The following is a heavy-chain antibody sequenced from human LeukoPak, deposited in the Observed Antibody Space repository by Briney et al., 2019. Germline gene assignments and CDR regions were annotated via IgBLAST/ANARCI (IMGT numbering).Heavy chain of an antibody. V-gene: IGHV3-66*01. CDR3: ARSPGVTPLSFDY. J-gene: IGHJ4*02. CDR1: GFTVSSNY. D-gene: IGHD4-23*01. Sequence: GGSLRLSCAASGFTVSSNYMSWVRQAPGKGLEWVSVIYSGGSTYYADSVKGRFTIARDNSKNTLYLQMNSLRAEDTAVYYCARSPGVTPLSFDYWGQGTLVTVSS. CDR2: IYSGGST.